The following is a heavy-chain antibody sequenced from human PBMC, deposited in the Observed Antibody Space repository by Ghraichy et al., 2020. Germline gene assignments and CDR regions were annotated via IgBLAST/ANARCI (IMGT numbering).Heavy chain of an antibody. J-gene: IGHJ4*02. V-gene: IGHV3-48*02. CDR2: ISSSSSPI. CDR1: GFTFSSYS. CDR3: ASGRVGGTDYFDY. D-gene: IGHD1-26*01. Sequence: GGSLRLSCAASGFTFSSYSMNWVRQAPGKGLEWVSYISSSSSPIYYADSVKGRFTISRDNAKNSLYLQMNSLRDEDTAVYYCASGRVGGTDYFDYWGQGTLVTVTS.